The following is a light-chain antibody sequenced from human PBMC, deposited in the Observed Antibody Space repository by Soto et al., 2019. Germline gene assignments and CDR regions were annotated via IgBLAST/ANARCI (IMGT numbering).Light chain of an antibody. V-gene: IGKV3-20*01. CDR3: RQYGRSLELA. Sequence: EIVLTQSLGTLSLSPGDRANPSCRARQTVSNNFLAWYQEKPGRGPRLLIYGASTRATGIPDRFSGSGSGTDFTLTISRLDPEDFAVYYCRQYGRSLELAVGGGTK. J-gene: IGKJ4*01. CDR1: QTVSNNF. CDR2: GAS.